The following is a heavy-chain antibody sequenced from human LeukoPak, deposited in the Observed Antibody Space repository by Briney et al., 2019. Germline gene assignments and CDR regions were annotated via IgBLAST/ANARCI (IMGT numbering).Heavy chain of an antibody. CDR1: GGSFSGYY. CDR2: INHSGST. J-gene: IGHJ5*02. D-gene: IGHD6-13*01. Sequence: SETLSLTCAVYGGSFSGYYGSWIRQPPGKGLEGIGEINHSGSTNYNPSLKSRVTISVDTSKNQFSLKLSSVTAADTAVYYCARGIGYSSSWYRRNWFDPWGQGTLVTVSS. CDR3: ARGIGYSSSWYRRNWFDP. V-gene: IGHV4-34*01.